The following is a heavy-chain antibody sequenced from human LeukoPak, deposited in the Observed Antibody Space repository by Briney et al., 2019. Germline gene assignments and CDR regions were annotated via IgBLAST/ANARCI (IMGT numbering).Heavy chain of an antibody. CDR3: ASYGSYYRPFDY. CDR1: GFTFSSYG. D-gene: IGHD1-26*01. J-gene: IGHJ4*02. Sequence: GGSLRLSCAASGFTFSSYGMHWVRQAPGKGLEWVAVIWYDGSNKYYADSVKGRFTISRDNSKNTLYLQMNSLRAEDTAVYYCASYGSYYRPFDYWGQGTLVTVSS. CDR2: IWYDGSNK. V-gene: IGHV3-33*01.